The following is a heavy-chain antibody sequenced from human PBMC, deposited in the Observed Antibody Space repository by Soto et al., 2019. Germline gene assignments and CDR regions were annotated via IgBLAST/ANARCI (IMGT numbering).Heavy chain of an antibody. Sequence: ASVKVSCKASGYTFTVYYMHCVLQSPLQGLEWMGWINPNSGGTNYAQKFQGWVTMTRDTSISTAYMELSRLRSDDTAVYYCARGFSGSWYEVSWFDPWGQGTLVTVSS. V-gene: IGHV1-2*04. J-gene: IGHJ5*02. D-gene: IGHD6-13*01. CDR1: GYTFTVYY. CDR3: ARGFSGSWYEVSWFDP. CDR2: INPNSGGT.